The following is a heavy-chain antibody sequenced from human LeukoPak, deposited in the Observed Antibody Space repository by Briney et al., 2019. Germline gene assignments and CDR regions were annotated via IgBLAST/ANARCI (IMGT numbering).Heavy chain of an antibody. Sequence: GGSLRLSCAASGFTVSSNYMSWVRQAPGKGLEWVSVIYSGGSTYYADSVKGRFTISRDNSKNTLYLQMNSLRSEDTAVYYCARGRSLVGEIDYYYYMDVWGKGTTVTVSS. CDR1: GFTVSSNY. V-gene: IGHV3-53*05. D-gene: IGHD1-26*01. CDR3: ARGRSLVGEIDYYYYMDV. J-gene: IGHJ6*03. CDR2: IYSGGST.